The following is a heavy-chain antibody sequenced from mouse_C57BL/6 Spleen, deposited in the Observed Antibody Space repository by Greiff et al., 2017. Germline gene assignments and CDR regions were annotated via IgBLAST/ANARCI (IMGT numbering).Heavy chain of an antibody. CDR3: AGHGGYYGSSYWYFDV. D-gene: IGHD1-1*01. CDR1: GFTFSDYY. CDR2: ISNGGGCT. Sequence: EVHLVESGGGLVQPGGSLKLSCAASGFTFSDYYMYWVRQTPEKRLEWVAYISNGGGCTYYPDTVKGRFTISRDNAKNALYLGMGRLKSEDTAMYYCAGHGGYYGSSYWYFDVWGTGTTVTVSS. V-gene: IGHV5-12*01. J-gene: IGHJ1*03.